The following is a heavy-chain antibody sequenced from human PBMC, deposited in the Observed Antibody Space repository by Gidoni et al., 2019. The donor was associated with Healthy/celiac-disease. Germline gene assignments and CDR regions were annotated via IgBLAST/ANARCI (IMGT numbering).Heavy chain of an antibody. J-gene: IGHJ3*02. CDR1: GYTFSSYA. CDR3: AKLPTATFDAFDI. Sequence: EVQLLETGGGLVQPGGSLRLSCAASGYTFSSYAMSWVRQAPGKGLEGVSAISGSGGSTYYADSVKGRFTISRDNSKTPLYLQMNSLIAEDTAVYYCAKLPTATFDAFDIWGQVTMVTVSS. CDR2: ISGSGGST. D-gene: IGHD4-4*01. V-gene: IGHV3-23*01.